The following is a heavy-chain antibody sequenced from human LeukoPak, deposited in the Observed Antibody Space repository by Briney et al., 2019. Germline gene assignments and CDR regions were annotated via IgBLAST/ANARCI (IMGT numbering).Heavy chain of an antibody. CDR3: ARRDIVVVPAASYPAERFDP. J-gene: IGHJ5*02. V-gene: IGHV4-39*01. Sequence: PSETLSLTCTVSGGSISSSSYYWGWIRQPPGKGLERIGRTYYSGSTYYNPSLKIRVTISVDTSKNQFSLNLSSVAAADTALDYCARRDIVVVPAASYPAERFDPWGQGTLVTVSS. D-gene: IGHD2-2*01. CDR2: TYYSGST. CDR1: GGSISSSSYY.